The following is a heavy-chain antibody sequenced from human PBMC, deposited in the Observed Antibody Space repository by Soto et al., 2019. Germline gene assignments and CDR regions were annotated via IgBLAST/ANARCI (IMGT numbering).Heavy chain of an antibody. CDR2: IYHSGST. D-gene: IGHD3-10*01. V-gene: IGHV4-38-2*01. CDR3: ARSTMVRGVIHWFDP. CDR1: GYSISSGYY. J-gene: IGHJ5*02. Sequence: PSETLSLTCAVSGYSISSGYYWGWIRQPPGKGLEWIGSIYHSGSTYYNPSLKSQVTISVDTSKNQFSLKLSSVTAADTAVYYCARSTMVRGVIHWFDPWGQGTLVTVSS.